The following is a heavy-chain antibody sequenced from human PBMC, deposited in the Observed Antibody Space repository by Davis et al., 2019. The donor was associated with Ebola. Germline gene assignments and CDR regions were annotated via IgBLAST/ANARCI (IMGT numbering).Heavy chain of an antibody. CDR2: VFNNGIT. J-gene: IGHJ6*02. V-gene: IGHV4-61*08. CDR3: ARERVLIHGMDV. Sequence: SETLSLTCTVPGGSVSSADYYWTWIRQPPGKTLEWIGFVFNNGITTYNPSLKSRVAISKDTSKNLFSLKLTSVTAADTAVYYCARERVLIHGMDVWGQGTTVTVSS. CDR1: GGSVSSADYY.